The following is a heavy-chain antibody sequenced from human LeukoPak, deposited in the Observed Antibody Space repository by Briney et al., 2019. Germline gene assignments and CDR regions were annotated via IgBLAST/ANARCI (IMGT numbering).Heavy chain of an antibody. D-gene: IGHD4-11*01. CDR1: GGFINSYY. CDR3: ARDRRESSKPNDAFDI. V-gene: IGHV4-59*01. Sequence: SETLPLTCSVSGGFINSYYWSWIRQSPGKGLEWIGYIYYTGATYYNPFLESRVTISIDTSKRQLSLELRSVTAADSAVYFCARDRRESSKPNDAFDIWGQGTMVTVSA. J-gene: IGHJ3*02. CDR2: IYYTGAT.